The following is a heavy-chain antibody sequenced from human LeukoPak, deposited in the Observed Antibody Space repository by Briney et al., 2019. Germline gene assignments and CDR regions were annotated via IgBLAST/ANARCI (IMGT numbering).Heavy chain of an antibody. Sequence: GASVKVSCKASGYTFTSYGISWVRQALGQGLEWMGWISAYNGNTNYAQKLQGRVTMTTDTSTSTAYMELRSLRSDDTAVYYCASGVVTATTGAFDIWGQGTMVTVSS. CDR1: GYTFTSYG. J-gene: IGHJ3*02. CDR3: ASGVVTATTGAFDI. D-gene: IGHD2-21*02. CDR2: ISAYNGNT. V-gene: IGHV1-18*01.